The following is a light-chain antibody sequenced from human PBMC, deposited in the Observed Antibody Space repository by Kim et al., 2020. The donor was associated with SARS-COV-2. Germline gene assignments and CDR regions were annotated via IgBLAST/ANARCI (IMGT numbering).Light chain of an antibody. J-gene: IGLJ1*01. CDR2: RDN. Sequence: SYELTQPPSVSVSPGQTASITCSGDKLGDKYASWYHQKPGQSPVVVIFRDNRRTSGIPERFSGSNSGNTATLTISGTQAMDEADYYCQAWDSSIYVFGTG. V-gene: IGLV3-1*01. CDR3: QAWDSSIYV. CDR1: KLGDKY.